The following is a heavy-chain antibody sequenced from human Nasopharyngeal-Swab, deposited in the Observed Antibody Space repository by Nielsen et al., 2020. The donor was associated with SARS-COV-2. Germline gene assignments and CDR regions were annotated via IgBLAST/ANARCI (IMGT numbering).Heavy chain of an antibody. Sequence: GASLKISCAASGFTFSSYAMHWVRQALGKGLEWVAVISYDGSNKYYADSVKGRFTISRDNSKNTLYLQMNSLRAEDTAVYYCARPYSGSYWSYFDYWGQGTLVTVSS. CDR2: ISYDGSNK. V-gene: IGHV3-30-3*01. CDR3: ARPYSGSYWSYFDY. J-gene: IGHJ4*02. CDR1: GFTFSSYA. D-gene: IGHD1-26*01.